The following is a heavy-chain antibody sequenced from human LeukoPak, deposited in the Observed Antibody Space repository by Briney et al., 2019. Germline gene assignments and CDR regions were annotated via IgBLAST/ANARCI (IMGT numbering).Heavy chain of an antibody. CDR3: ARGKLERWVYYYGMDV. CDR2: ISSSSSYI. D-gene: IGHD1-1*01. J-gene: IGHJ6*02. V-gene: IGHV3-21*01. CDR1: GFTFSSYS. Sequence: GGSLRLSCAASGFTFSSYSMNWVRQAPGEGLEWVSSISSSSSYIYYADSVKGRFTISRDNAKNSLYLQMNSLRAEDTAVYYCARGKLERWVYYYGMDVWGQGTTVTVSS.